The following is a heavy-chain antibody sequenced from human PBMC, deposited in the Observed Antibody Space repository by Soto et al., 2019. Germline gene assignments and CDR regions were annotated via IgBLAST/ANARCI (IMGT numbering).Heavy chain of an antibody. CDR3: ARDGQYSYGTFDY. V-gene: IGHV3-30-3*01. CDR2: ISYDGSNK. D-gene: IGHD5-18*01. J-gene: IGHJ4*02. CDR1: GFTFSSYA. Sequence: QVQLVESGGGVAQPGRSLRLSCAASGFTFSSYAMHWVRQAPGKGLEWVAVISYDGSNKYYADSVKGRFTISRDNSKNTLYLQMNSLRAEDTAVYYCARDGQYSYGTFDYWGQGTLVTVSS.